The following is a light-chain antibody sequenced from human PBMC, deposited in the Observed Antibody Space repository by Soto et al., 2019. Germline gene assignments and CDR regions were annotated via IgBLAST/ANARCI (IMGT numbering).Light chain of an antibody. J-gene: IGKJ2*01. Sequence: DIQLTQSPSFLSASVGDRVTITCRASQGISSYLAWYQQKPGKAPKLLIYAASTLQSGVPSRFSGSGSGTEFTRTISSLQPEDFATYYCQPLNSYPPYTFGQGTKLEIK. CDR1: QGISSY. CDR2: AAS. CDR3: QPLNSYPPYT. V-gene: IGKV1-9*01.